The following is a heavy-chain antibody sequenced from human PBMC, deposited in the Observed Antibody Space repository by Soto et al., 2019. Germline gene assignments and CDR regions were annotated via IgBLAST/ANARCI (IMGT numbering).Heavy chain of an antibody. Sequence: ASVKVSCKASGYTFTGSYMHWVRQAPGQGLEWMGWINPNSGGTNYAQKFQGWVTMTRDTSISTAYMELSRLRADDTAVYYCARDFSPDDAFDIWGQGTMVTVSS. CDR2: INPNSGGT. CDR1: GYTFTGSY. CDR3: ARDFSPDDAFDI. V-gene: IGHV1-2*04. J-gene: IGHJ3*02.